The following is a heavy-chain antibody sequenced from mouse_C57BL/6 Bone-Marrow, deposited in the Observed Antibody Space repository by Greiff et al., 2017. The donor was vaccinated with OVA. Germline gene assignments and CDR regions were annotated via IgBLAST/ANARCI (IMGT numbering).Heavy chain of an antibody. Sequence: QVQLQQSGAELVKPGASVKISCKASGYAFSSYWMNWVKQRPGKGLEWIGQIYPGDGDTNYNGKFKGKATLTADKSSSTAYMQRSSLTSEDAAVYFCARRGYSNPVAYWGQGTLVTVSA. CDR3: ARRGYSNPVAY. CDR2: IYPGDGDT. CDR1: GYAFSSYW. V-gene: IGHV1-80*01. D-gene: IGHD2-5*01. J-gene: IGHJ3*01.